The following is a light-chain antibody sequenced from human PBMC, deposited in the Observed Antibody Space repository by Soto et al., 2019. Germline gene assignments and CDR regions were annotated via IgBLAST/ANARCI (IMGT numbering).Light chain of an antibody. V-gene: IGKV1-9*01. J-gene: IGKJ2*01. CDR3: QQLNSYPPYT. CDR2: AAS. CDR1: QGISSY. Sequence: DIPLTQSPSFLSASVGDRVTITCRASQGISSYLAWYQHKPGKAPKLLIYAASTLQSGVPSRFSGSVSGTEFTLTISSLQPEDFATYYCQQLNSYPPYTFGQGTKLEIK.